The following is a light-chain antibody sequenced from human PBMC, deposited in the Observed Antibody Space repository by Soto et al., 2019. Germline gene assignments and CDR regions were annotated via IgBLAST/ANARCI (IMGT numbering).Light chain of an antibody. Sequence: DIQMTQSPSSLSASVGDRVTITCRASQSIDTYLNWYQQKPGKAPKLLIYGVSSLQSGVPYSFSGSGSGTDFALTISSLQPEDFATYYCQQTYSTPPTFGQGTYLEIK. V-gene: IGKV1-39*01. CDR1: QSIDTY. CDR3: QQTYSTPPT. J-gene: IGKJ2*01. CDR2: GVS.